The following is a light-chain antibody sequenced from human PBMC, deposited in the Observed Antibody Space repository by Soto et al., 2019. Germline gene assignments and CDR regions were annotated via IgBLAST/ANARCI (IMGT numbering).Light chain of an antibody. CDR1: QSVSSN. CDR3: QQYNNWPQT. CDR2: GAS. V-gene: IGKV3-15*01. J-gene: IGKJ1*01. Sequence: EIVMTQSPATLSVSPGERATLSCRASQSVSSNLAWYQQEPGQAPRLLIYGASTRATGIPARFSGSGSGTGFTLTISSLQSEDFAVYYCQQYNNWPQTFGQGTKVDIK.